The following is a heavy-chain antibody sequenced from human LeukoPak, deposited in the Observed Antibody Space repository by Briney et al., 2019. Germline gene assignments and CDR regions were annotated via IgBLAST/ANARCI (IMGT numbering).Heavy chain of an antibody. CDR3: AKDSDYVWGSYRLSRLYWYFDL. D-gene: IGHD3-16*02. J-gene: IGHJ2*01. CDR2: INWNGGST. V-gene: IGHV3-20*04. CDR1: GFTFDDYG. Sequence: GGSLRLSCAASGFTFDDYGMSWVRQAPGKGLEWVSGINWNGGSTGYADSVKGRFTISRDNAKNSLYLQMNSLRAEDTALYYCAKDSDYVWGSYRLSRLYWYFDLWGRGTLVTVSS.